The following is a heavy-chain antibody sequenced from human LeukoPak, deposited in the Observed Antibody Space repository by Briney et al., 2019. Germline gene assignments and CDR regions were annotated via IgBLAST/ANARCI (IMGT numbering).Heavy chain of an antibody. Sequence: GGSLRLSCAASGFSFSGSAMHWVRQASGKGLEWLGRIRSKANNYATTYSASVKGRFTISRDDSKNTAYLQMNSLKTEDTAMYYCTRPSSAYCFGYDFDSWGQGTLVTVSS. CDR3: TRPSSAYCFGYDFDS. J-gene: IGHJ4*02. D-gene: IGHD5-18*01. V-gene: IGHV3-73*01. CDR2: IRSKANNYAT. CDR1: GFSFSGSA.